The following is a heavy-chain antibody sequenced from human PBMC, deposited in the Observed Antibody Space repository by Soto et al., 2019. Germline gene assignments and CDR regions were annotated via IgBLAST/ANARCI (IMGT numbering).Heavy chain of an antibody. CDR2: INHSGST. V-gene: IGHV4-34*01. Sequence: PSETLSLTCAVYGGSFSCYYWSWIRQPPGKGLEWIGEINHSGSTNYNPSLKSRVTISVDTSKNQFSLKLSSVTAADTAVYYCAGNRIRVWFGELSYFDPWGQGTLVTSPQ. CDR3: AGNRIRVWFGELSYFDP. CDR1: GGSFSCYY. D-gene: IGHD3-10*01. J-gene: IGHJ5*02.